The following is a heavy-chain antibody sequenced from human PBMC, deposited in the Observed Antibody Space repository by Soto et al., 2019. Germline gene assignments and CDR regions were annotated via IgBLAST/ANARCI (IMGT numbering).Heavy chain of an antibody. V-gene: IGHV4-34*02. Sequence: QVQLQQRGAGLLKPSETLSLTCAFLGGSFSDYYWTWIRQPPGKGLEWIGEINHSGSTSYNPTLTSRLTLSVGTSTKEFSLNLSSVPAAGTAEHHCVRGRAFMSRVAFDMWGQGTMVTVSS. D-gene: IGHD1-26*01. CDR1: GGSFSDYY. CDR3: VRGRAFMSRVAFDM. CDR2: INHSGST. J-gene: IGHJ3*02.